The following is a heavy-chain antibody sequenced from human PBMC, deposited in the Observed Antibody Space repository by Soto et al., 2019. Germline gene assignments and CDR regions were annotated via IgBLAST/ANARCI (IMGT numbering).Heavy chain of an antibody. Sequence: GGSLRLSCAASGFTFSSYAMSWVRQAPGKGLEWVPTISGSGDSTYYADSVKGRFTISRDNSKNTLSLQMNSLRAEDTAIYYCVRYNWNDKNFDYWGQGTLVTVSS. J-gene: IGHJ4*02. V-gene: IGHV3-23*01. D-gene: IGHD1-20*01. CDR3: VRYNWNDKNFDY. CDR1: GFTFSSYA. CDR2: ISGSGDST.